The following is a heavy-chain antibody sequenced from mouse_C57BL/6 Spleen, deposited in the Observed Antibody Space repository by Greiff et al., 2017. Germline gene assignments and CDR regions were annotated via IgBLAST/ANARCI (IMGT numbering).Heavy chain of an antibody. J-gene: IGHJ4*01. CDR2: IYPGSGST. Sequence: QVQLQQPGAELVKPGASVKMSCKASGYTFTSYWITWVKQRPGQGLEWIGDIYPGSGSTNYNEKFKSKATLTVDTSSSTAYMQLSSLTSEDSAVYYCARGDYDMVYYAMDYWGQRTSVTVSS. CDR3: ARGDYDMVYYAMDY. D-gene: IGHD2-4*01. CDR1: GYTFTSYW. V-gene: IGHV1-55*01.